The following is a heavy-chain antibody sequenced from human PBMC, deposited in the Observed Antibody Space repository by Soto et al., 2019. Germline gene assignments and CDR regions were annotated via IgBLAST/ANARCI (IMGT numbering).Heavy chain of an antibody. CDR2: ITPMFGTA. V-gene: IGHV1-69*05. J-gene: IGHJ2*01. Sequence: QVQLVQSGAEVKKYGSSVKVSCKASGGTFSRNAISWVRQAPGQGLEWMGGITPMFGTANYAQRFQGRVTITXXEXTXTAYMQLRSMRSDDTAVYYCAHTLGLAVAGPGRFALWGRGPLVTVSS. CDR3: AHTLGLAVAGPGRFAL. CDR1: GGTFSRNA. D-gene: IGHD6-19*01.